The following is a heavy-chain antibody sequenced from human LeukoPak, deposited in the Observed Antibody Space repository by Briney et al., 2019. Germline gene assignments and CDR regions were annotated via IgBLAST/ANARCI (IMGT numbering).Heavy chain of an antibody. CDR3: AKSGSSYYYYYYMDV. D-gene: IGHD6-6*01. J-gene: IGHJ6*03. Sequence: GGSLRLSCAASGFTFSSYAMSWVRQAPGKGLEWVSAISGSSGSTYYADSVKGRFTISRDNSKNTLYMQMNSLRAEDMALYYCAKSGSSYYYYYYMDVWGKGTTVTVSS. CDR2: ISGSSGST. V-gene: IGHV3-23*01. CDR1: GFTFSSYA.